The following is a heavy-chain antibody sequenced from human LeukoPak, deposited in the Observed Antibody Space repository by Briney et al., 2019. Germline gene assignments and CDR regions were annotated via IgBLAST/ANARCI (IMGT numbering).Heavy chain of an antibody. V-gene: IGHV3-7*02. CDR3: ARVRTYARYFDY. CDR1: GFIFSSYW. J-gene: IGHJ4*02. CDR2: IKQDGSEK. Sequence: GGSLRLSCAASGFIFSSYWMSWVRQAPGKGLEWVANIKQDGSEKDYVDSVKGRFTISRDNAKNSLYLQMNSLRAEDTAVYYCARVRTYARYFDYWGQGTLVTVSS.